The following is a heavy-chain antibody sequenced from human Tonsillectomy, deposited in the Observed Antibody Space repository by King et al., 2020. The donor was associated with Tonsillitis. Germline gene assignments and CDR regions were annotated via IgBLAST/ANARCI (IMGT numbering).Heavy chain of an antibody. Sequence: VQLQQWGAGLLKPSETLSLTCAVYGGSFSGYYWSWIRQPPGKGLEWIGEINHSGSTNYNPSLKSRVTISVDTSKNQFSLKLSSVTAADTAVYYCARGRDRLGTVAGNVDYWGQGTLGTVSS. CDR2: INHSGST. J-gene: IGHJ4*02. D-gene: IGHD6-19*01. CDR3: ARGRDRLGTVAGNVDY. CDR1: GGSFSGYY. V-gene: IGHV4-34*01.